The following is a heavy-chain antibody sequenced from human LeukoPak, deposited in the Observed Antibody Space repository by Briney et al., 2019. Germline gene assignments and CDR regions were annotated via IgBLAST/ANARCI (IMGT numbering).Heavy chain of an antibody. CDR1: GGTFSSYA. V-gene: IGHV1-69*05. Sequence: ASVKVSCKASGGTFSSYAISWVRQAPGQGLEWMGGIIPIFGTANYAQKFQGRVTITTYESTSTAYMELSSLRSEDTAVYYCAVSSSSGGDFDYWGQGTLVTVSS. CDR3: AVSSSSGGDFDY. D-gene: IGHD6-6*01. CDR2: IIPIFGTA. J-gene: IGHJ4*02.